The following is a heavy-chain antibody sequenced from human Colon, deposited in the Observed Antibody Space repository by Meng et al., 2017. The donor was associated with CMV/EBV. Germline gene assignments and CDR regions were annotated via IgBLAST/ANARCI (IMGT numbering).Heavy chain of an antibody. CDR3: AKGAIVGVTAPDY. CDR2: IRGTDGTA. J-gene: IGHJ4*02. D-gene: IGHD3-3*01. Sequence: GGSLRLSCAASGFTFSSYAMSWVRQAPGKGLEWVSRIRGTDGTASYSDSVKGRFTISRDISQNTLYLQMNSLRAEDTAVYYCAKGAIVGVTAPDYWGQGTLVTVSS. V-gene: IGHV3-23*01. CDR1: GFTFSSYA.